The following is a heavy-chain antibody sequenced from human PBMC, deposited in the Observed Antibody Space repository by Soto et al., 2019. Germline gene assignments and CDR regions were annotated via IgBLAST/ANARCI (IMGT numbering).Heavy chain of an antibody. CDR1: GFTFRNYD. CDR3: ARTDRDFYGLDV. J-gene: IGHJ6*01. V-gene: IGHV3-13*05. Sequence: EVQLVESGGGLVQPGGSLRLSCEASGFTFRNYDMHWVRQGTGKGLEWVSGISAAGDPDYADSVEGRFAISRENAQNSFFLQINSLRFCDTAVYYCARTDRDFYGLDVWGQGTTVIFYS. CDR2: ISAAGDP.